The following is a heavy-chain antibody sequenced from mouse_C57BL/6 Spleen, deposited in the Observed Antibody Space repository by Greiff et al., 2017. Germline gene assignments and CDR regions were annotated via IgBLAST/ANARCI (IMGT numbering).Heavy chain of an antibody. CDR2: IYPRAGST. CDR1: GYTFTSYD. CDR3: AREDWGAWFAY. J-gene: IGHJ3*01. D-gene: IGHD4-1*01. V-gene: IGHV1-85*01. Sequence: QVQLQQSGPELVKPGASVKLSCKASGYTFTSYDINWVKQRPGQGLEWIGWIYPRAGSTKYNEKFKGKDTLTVDTSSSTAYMELHSLTSEDSAVYFCAREDWGAWFAYWGQGTLVTVSA.